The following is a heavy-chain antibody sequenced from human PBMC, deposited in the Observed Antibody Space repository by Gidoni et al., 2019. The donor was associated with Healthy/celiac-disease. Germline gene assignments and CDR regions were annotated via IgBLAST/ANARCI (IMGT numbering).Heavy chain of an antibody. CDR1: GYSFTSYW. V-gene: IGHV5-51*01. Sequence: EVQLVQSGAGVKKPGESLKISCKGSGYSFTSYWIGGVRQMPGKGLEWMGIIYPGDSDTRYSPSFQGQVTISADKSISTAYLQWSSLKASDTAMYYCARPRGGYGDYVGAFDIWGQGTMVTVSS. J-gene: IGHJ3*02. CDR3: ARPRGGYGDYVGAFDI. CDR2: IYPGDSDT. D-gene: IGHD4-17*01.